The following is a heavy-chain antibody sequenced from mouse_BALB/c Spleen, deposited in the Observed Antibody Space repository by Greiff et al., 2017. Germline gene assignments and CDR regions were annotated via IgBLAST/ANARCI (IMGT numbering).Heavy chain of an antibody. CDR1: GFTFSDYY. V-gene: IGHV5-4*02. Sequence: EVQVVESGGGLVKPGGSLKLSCAASGFTFSDYYMYWVRQTPEKRLEWVATISDGGSYTYYPDSVKGRFTISRDNAKNNLYLQMSSLKSEDTAMYYCARDPYGNYGDYAMDCGGQGTSVTVSS. D-gene: IGHD2-1*01. J-gene: IGHJ4*01. CDR3: ARDPYGNYGDYAMDC. CDR2: ISDGGSYT.